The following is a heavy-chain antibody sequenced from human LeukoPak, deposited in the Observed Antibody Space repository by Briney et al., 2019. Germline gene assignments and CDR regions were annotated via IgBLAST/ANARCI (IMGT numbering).Heavy chain of an antibody. D-gene: IGHD3-10*01. Sequence: ASVKVSCKASGYTFTSYYMHWVRQAPGQGLEWMGWMNPNSANTGYAQKFQGRVSMARNTSISTAYMELTSLTSEDTAVYYCARMHYYGSATVNWFDPWGQGTLVTVSP. CDR1: GYTFTSYY. J-gene: IGHJ5*02. V-gene: IGHV1-8*02. CDR2: MNPNSANT. CDR3: ARMHYYGSATVNWFDP.